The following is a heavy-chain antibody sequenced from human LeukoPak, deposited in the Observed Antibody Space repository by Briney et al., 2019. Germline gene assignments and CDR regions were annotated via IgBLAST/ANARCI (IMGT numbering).Heavy chain of an antibody. J-gene: IGHJ4*02. Sequence: HPGGSLRLSCAASGFTFDDYAMHWVRQAPGKGLEWVSLISWDGGSTYYADSVKGRFTISRDNSKNSLYLQMNSLRAEDTALYYCAKDTSYDSSGYQDYWGQGTLVTVSS. V-gene: IGHV3-43D*03. D-gene: IGHD3-22*01. CDR1: GFTFDDYA. CDR3: AKDTSYDSSGYQDY. CDR2: ISWDGGST.